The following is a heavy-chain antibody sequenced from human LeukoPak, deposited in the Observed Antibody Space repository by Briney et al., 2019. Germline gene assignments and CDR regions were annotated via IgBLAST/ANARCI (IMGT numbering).Heavy chain of an antibody. D-gene: IGHD6-6*01. Sequence: PGEXLRLSCAASGFTLSSNYMSWVRQAPGKGLEWVSVIYSGGGTYYAGSVKGRFTISRDNSKNTLYLQMNSLRAEDTAVYYCARDDGSSPYDYWGQGTLVTVSS. V-gene: IGHV3-66*02. CDR2: IYSGGGT. CDR1: GFTLSSNY. J-gene: IGHJ4*02. CDR3: ARDDGSSPYDY.